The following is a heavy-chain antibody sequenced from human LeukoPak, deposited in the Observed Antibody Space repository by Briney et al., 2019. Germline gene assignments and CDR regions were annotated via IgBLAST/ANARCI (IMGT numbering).Heavy chain of an antibody. V-gene: IGHV3-21*01. Sequence: GGSLRLSCAASGFTFSSYSMNWVRQAPGKGLEWVSSISSSSSYIYYADSVKGRFTISRDNAKNSLYLQMNSLRAEDTAVYYCASSRGSWPDYFDYWGQGTLVTVSS. J-gene: IGHJ4*02. CDR2: ISSSSSYI. CDR1: GFTFSSYS. D-gene: IGHD6-13*01. CDR3: ASSRGSWPDYFDY.